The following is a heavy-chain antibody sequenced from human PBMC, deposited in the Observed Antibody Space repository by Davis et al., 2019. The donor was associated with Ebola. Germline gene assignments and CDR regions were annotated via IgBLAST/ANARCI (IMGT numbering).Heavy chain of an antibody. V-gene: IGHV3-21*01. CDR2: ISGSSNYI. CDR1: GFTFSSYT. Sequence: PGGSLRLSCAASGFTFSSYTMNWVRQAPGKGLEWVSSISGSSNYIYYADSVKGRFTISRDNSKNSLYLQMNSLRAEDTAVYYCARAGDIVLVVATAHGAFDIWGQGTLVTVSS. D-gene: IGHD2-15*01. CDR3: ARAGDIVLVVATAHGAFDI. J-gene: IGHJ3*02.